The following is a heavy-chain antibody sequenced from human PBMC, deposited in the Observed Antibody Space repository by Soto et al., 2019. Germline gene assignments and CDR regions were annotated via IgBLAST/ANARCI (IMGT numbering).Heavy chain of an antibody. D-gene: IGHD6-13*01. CDR3: ASLAAAGIH. Sequence: LRLSCAGSGFTLSDHYIDWVRQAPGKGLEWIGYIYYSGSTYYNASLKSRVTISVDTSKNQFSLKLSSVTAADTAVYYCASLAAAGIHWGQGALVTVSS. J-gene: IGHJ4*02. CDR2: IYYSGST. CDR1: GFTLSDHY. V-gene: IGHV4-31*02.